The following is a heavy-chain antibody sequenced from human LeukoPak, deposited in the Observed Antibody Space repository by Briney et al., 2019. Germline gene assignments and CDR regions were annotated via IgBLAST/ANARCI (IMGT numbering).Heavy chain of an antibody. CDR1: GGSFSGYY. D-gene: IGHD6-19*01. J-gene: IGHJ4*02. CDR3: AREEQWLETLDY. V-gene: IGHV4-34*01. Sequence: SETLSLTCAVYGGSFSGYYWSWIRQPPGKGLEWIGEINHSGSTNYNPSLKSRVTISVDTSKNQFSLKLSSVTAADTAVYYCAREEQWLETLDYWGQGTLVTVSS. CDR2: INHSGST.